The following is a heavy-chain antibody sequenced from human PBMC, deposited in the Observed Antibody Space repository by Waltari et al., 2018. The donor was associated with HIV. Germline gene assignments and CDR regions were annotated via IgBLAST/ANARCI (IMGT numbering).Heavy chain of an antibody. CDR1: GYTFTSSD. CDR3: ARDGGCRGGSCYSGWFDP. CDR2: MNPNSGHT. Sequence: VQRVQSGAEMRKTGASVKVSCKTSGYTFTSSDINRVRQAPGQGLEWMGWMNPNSGHTGYAEKCQGRVTMTLNTYVRAAYMELSSLTSEDTAISYCARDGGCRGGSCYSGWFDPWGQGTLVTVSP. J-gene: IGHJ5*02. V-gene: IGHV1-8*01. D-gene: IGHD2-15*01.